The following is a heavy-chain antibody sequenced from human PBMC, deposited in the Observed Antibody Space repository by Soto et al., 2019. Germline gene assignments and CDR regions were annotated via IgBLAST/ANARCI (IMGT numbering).Heavy chain of an antibody. CDR2: IIPITGNT. CDR1: GGIFSMFA. CDR3: ARQGGYYGMDV. J-gene: IGHJ6*01. Sequence: ASVKVSCKASGGIFSMFAISWVRQAPGQGLEWMGGIIPITGNTNYAQKLQGRVTMTTDTSTSTAYMELRSLRSDDTAVYYCARQGGYYGMDVWGQGTTVTVSS. V-gene: IGHV1-18*01.